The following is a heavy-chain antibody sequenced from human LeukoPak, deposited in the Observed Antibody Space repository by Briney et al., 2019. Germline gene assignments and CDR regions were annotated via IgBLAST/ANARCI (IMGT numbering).Heavy chain of an antibody. CDR3: ARTSKVTSVMDI. V-gene: IGHV3-13*04. Sequence: GGSLRLSCAASGFTFSSYDMHWVRQATGKGLEWVSAIDTAGNTFYPGSVKGRFTISRENAKDSLYLQMNNARAGDTALYFCARTSKVTSVMDIWGQGTMVTVSS. CDR2: IDTAGNT. J-gene: IGHJ3*02. CDR1: GFTFSSYD. D-gene: IGHD3-16*01.